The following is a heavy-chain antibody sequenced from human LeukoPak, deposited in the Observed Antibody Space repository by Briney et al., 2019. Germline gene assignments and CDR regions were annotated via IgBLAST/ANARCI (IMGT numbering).Heavy chain of an antibody. Sequence: PGGSLRLSCAASGFTFSNAWMSWVRQPPGKGLEWIGSIYYSGSTYYNPSLKSRVTISVDTSKNQFSLKLSSVTAADTAVYYCARRCSGGSCYSAFDYWGQGTLVTVSS. CDR1: GFTFSNAW. D-gene: IGHD2-15*01. CDR3: ARRCSGGSCYSAFDY. CDR2: IYYSGST. J-gene: IGHJ4*02. V-gene: IGHV4-38-2*01.